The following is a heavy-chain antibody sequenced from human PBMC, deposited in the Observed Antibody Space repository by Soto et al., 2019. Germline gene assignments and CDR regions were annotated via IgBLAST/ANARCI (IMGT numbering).Heavy chain of an antibody. CDR1: GGTLSTYA. CDR3: ARDNYGSGSYYSRLYYFDY. J-gene: IGHJ4*02. Sequence: QVQLVQSGAEVKKPGSSVKVSCKASGGTLSTYAISWVRQAPGQGLEWMGGIISIFDTVNYAQKFQGRVTITADKSTSTAYMELSSLRSKDTAVYYCARDNYGSGSYYSRLYYFDYWGQGTLVTVSS. CDR2: IISIFDTV. V-gene: IGHV1-69*06. D-gene: IGHD3-10*01.